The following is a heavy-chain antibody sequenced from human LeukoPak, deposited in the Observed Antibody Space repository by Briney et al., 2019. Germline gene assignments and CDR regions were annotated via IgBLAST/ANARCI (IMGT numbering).Heavy chain of an antibody. Sequence: ASVKVSCKASGYTFTSYGISWVRQAPGQGLEWMGWISAYNGNTNYAQKLQGRVTMTTDTSTSTAYMELRSLRSDDTAVYYCARDRRAVVTAIHYFDYWGQGTLVTVSS. J-gene: IGHJ4*02. V-gene: IGHV1-18*01. CDR3: ARDRRAVVTAIHYFDY. CDR2: ISAYNGNT. CDR1: GYTFTSYG. D-gene: IGHD2-21*02.